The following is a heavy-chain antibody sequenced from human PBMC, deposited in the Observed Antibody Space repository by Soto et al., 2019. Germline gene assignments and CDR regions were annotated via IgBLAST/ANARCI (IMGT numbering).Heavy chain of an antibody. CDR1: GFTFSDYY. CDR3: VRASGESSSWPFDP. V-gene: IGHV3-11*05. J-gene: IGHJ5*02. CDR2: IGRSDTYT. D-gene: IGHD6-13*01. Sequence: PGGSLRLSCAASGFTFSDYYMSWIRQAPGKGLEWVSYIGRSDTYTNYADSVKGRFTISRDNANNSLYLQMNSLRAEDTAIYYCVRASGESSSWPFDPWGQGTLVTVSS.